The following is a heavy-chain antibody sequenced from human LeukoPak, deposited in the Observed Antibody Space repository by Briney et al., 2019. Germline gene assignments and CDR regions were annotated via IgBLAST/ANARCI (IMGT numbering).Heavy chain of an antibody. CDR2: ISVSGNT. CDR1: GFTLSSYA. J-gene: IGHJ4*02. V-gene: IGHV3-23*01. D-gene: IGHD6-13*01. CDR3: AKGRGIAAAGTPIDY. Sequence: QPGGSLRLSCAASGFTLSSYAMSWVRQAPGKGLEWVSAISVSGNTYHADSVKGRFTISRDNSKNTLYLQMNSLRAEDTAVYYCAKGRGIAAAGTPIDYWGQGTLVTVSS.